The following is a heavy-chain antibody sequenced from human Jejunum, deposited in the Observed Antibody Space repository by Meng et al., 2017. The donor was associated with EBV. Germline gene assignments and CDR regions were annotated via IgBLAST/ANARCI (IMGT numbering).Heavy chain of an antibody. Sequence: QVQLVQSGSELKKPGASVKVSCKASGYTFSRYAMNWVRQAPGQGLEWMGWINTRTGNPAYVQGFTGRFVFSLDTSVSTAYLQISSLKAEDTAVYYCASDISTATFGYWGQGTLVTVSS. V-gene: IGHV7-4-1*02. D-gene: IGHD2-21*02. CDR2: INTRTGNP. CDR1: GYTFSRYA. J-gene: IGHJ4*02. CDR3: ASDISTATFGY.